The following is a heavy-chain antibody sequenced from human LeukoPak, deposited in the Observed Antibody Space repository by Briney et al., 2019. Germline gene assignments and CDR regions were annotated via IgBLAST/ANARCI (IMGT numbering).Heavy chain of an antibody. D-gene: IGHD2-2*01. CDR2: ISAYNGNT. Sequence: ASVKVSCKASGYTFTSYGISWVRQAPGQGLEWMGWISAYNGNTNYAQKLQGRVTMTTDTSTSTAYMELWSLRSDDTAVYYCARDGGIVVVPKRYYYYMDVWGKGTTVTVSS. V-gene: IGHV1-18*01. CDR1: GYTFTSYG. CDR3: ARDGGIVVVPKRYYYYMDV. J-gene: IGHJ6*03.